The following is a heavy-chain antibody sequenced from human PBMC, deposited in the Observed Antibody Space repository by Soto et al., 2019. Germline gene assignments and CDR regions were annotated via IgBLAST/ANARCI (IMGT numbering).Heavy chain of an antibody. CDR3: ARLGNWNDEDYYYYGMDV. D-gene: IGHD1-20*01. V-gene: IGHV1-2*02. CDR2: INPNSGGT. J-gene: IGHJ6*02. CDR1: GYTFTGYY. Sequence: ASVKVSCKASGYTFTGYYMHWVRQAAGQGLEWMGWINPNSGGTNYAQKFQGRVTMTRDTSISTAYMELSRLRSDDTAVFYCARLGNWNDEDYYYYGMDVWGQGTTVTVSS.